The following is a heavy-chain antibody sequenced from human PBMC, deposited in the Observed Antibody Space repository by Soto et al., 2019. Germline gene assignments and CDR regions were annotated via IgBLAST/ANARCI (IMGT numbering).Heavy chain of an antibody. CDR1: AYTFTSYF. J-gene: IGHJ6*02. D-gene: IGHD6-13*01. CDR3: ARDIEADDPCGLDV. CDR2: IDPSGGGT. V-gene: IGHV1-46*01. Sequence: QVQLVQSGAEVQKPGASVKVSCKASAYTFTSYFIHWVRQAPGQGLEWMGIIDPSGGGTSYAQQFQGRVSMTRDTSTSTVYMELSSLRSEDTAVYYSARDIEADDPCGLDVWGQGTTVTVSS.